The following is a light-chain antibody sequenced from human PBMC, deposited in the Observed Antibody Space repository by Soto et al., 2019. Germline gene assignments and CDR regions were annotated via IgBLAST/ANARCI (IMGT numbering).Light chain of an antibody. J-gene: IGKJ2*01. Sequence: EIVLTQSPGTLSLSPGERATLSCRASQSVRSNYLAWYLQKPAQAPRLFIYGASTRATGTPDRFCGSASGTVFTLTISRLEPEDFAVYYCQQYGSSPHTFGQGTKLETK. V-gene: IGKV3-20*01. CDR1: QSVRSNY. CDR3: QQYGSSPHT. CDR2: GAS.